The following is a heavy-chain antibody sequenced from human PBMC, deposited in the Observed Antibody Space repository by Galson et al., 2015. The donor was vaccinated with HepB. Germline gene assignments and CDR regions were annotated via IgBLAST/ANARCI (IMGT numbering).Heavy chain of an antibody. D-gene: IGHD2-2*01. CDR1: GFTFSSYS. J-gene: IGHJ6*03. CDR2: ISSSSSNT. Sequence: SLRLSCAASGFTFSSYSINWVRQAPGKGLEWVSYISSSSSNTYYADSVKGRFTISRDNAKNSLYLRMNSPRAEDTAVYYCARAGYCSSTSCFIYYYYYMDVWGKGTTVTVSS. CDR3: ARAGYCSSTSCFIYYYYYMDV. V-gene: IGHV3-48*01.